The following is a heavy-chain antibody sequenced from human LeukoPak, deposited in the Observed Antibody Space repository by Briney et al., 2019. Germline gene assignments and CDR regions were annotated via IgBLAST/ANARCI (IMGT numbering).Heavy chain of an antibody. CDR3: ARDRSDILTGYYSQPFDY. D-gene: IGHD3-9*01. CDR2: IYSGGST. CDR1: GFTVSRNY. J-gene: IGHJ4*02. V-gene: IGHV3-53*01. Sequence: GGSLRLSCAASGFTVSRNYMSWVRQAPGKGLEWVSVIYSGGSTYYADSVKGRFTISRDNSKNTLYLQMNSLRAEDTAVYYCARDRSDILTGYYSQPFDYWGQGTLVTVSS.